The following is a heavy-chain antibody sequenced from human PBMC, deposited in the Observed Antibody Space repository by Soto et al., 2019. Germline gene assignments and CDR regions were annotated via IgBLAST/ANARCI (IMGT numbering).Heavy chain of an antibody. J-gene: IGHJ4*02. CDR1: GYTFTTYG. V-gene: IGHV1-18*01. CDR3: ARDPVAGTYFDY. D-gene: IGHD6-19*01. Sequence: QVQLVQSGAEVKEPGASEKVSCKASGYTFTTYGISWVRQAPGQGLEWMGWINAYNGNTNYAQNLQGRVTMTTDTSTSTTYMELRSLRSDDTAVYYCARDPVAGTYFDYWGQGTLVTVSS. CDR2: INAYNGNT.